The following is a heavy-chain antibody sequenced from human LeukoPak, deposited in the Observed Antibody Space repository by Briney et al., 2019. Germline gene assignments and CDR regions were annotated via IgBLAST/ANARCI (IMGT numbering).Heavy chain of an antibody. V-gene: IGHV4-59*01. CDR1: GGSISSYY. J-gene: IGHJ6*03. CDR2: IYYSGST. CDR3: ARAQYSSGWYPNYYYHYYMDV. D-gene: IGHD6-19*01. Sequence: SETLSLTCTVSGGSISSYYWSWIRQPPGKGLEWIGYIYYSGSTNYNPSLKSRVTISVDTSKNQFSLKLSSVTAADTAVYYCARAQYSSGWYPNYYYHYYMDVWGKGTTVTISS.